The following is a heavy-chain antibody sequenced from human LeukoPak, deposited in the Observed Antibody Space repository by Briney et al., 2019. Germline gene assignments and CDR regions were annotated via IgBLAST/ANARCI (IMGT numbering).Heavy chain of an antibody. D-gene: IGHD3-10*01. CDR3: ARERWSGLLWFGEPRGN. CDR1: GGSISSGSYY. V-gene: IGHV4-61*02. J-gene: IGHJ4*02. Sequence: SETLSLTCTVSGGSISSGSYYWSWIRQPAGKGLEWIGRIYTSGSTNYNPSLKSRVTISVDTSKNQFSLKLSSVTAAETAVYYCARERWSGLLWFGEPRGNWGQGTLVTVSS. CDR2: IYTSGST.